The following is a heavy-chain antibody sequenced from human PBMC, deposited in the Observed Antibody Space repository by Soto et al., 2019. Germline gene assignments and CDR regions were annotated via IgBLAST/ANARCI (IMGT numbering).Heavy chain of an antibody. CDR1: GFTFSSYA. CDR2: ISGSGGST. V-gene: IGHV3-23*01. Sequence: GGSLRLSCAASGFTFSSYAMSWVRQAPGKGLEWVSAISGSGGSTYYADSVKGRFTISRDNSKNTLYLQMNSLRAEDTAVYYCAKRTYTTGGFYYYYYMDVLGKGTTVTVSS. CDR3: AKRTYTTGGFYYYYYMDV. J-gene: IGHJ6*03. D-gene: IGHD2-8*02.